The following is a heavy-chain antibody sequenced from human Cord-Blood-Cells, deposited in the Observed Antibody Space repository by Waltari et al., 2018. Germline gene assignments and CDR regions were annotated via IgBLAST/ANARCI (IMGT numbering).Heavy chain of an antibody. J-gene: IGHJ4*02. CDR3: ARNYDFWSGYVYY. Sequence: QVQLQQWGAGLLKPSETLSLTCAVSGGSFSGYYWSWIRQPPGKGLEWIGEINHSGSTNYNPSLKSRVTISVDTSKNQFSLKLSSVTAADTAVYYCARNYDFWSGYVYYWGQGTLVTVSS. CDR1: GGSFSGYY. D-gene: IGHD3-3*01. CDR2: INHSGST. V-gene: IGHV4-34*01.